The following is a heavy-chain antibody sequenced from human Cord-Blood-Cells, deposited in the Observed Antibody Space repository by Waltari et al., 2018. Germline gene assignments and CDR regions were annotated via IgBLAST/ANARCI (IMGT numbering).Heavy chain of an antibody. Sequence: QVQLVQSGAEVKKPGASVKVSCKASGYTFTSYYMHWVRQAPGQGLEWMGISNPSGGRTSYAQKFQGRVTMTRDTSTSTVYMELSSLRSEDTAVYYCASRGRDWYFDLWGRGTLVTVSS. CDR1: GYTFTSYY. J-gene: IGHJ2*01. CDR3: ASRGRDWYFDL. CDR2: SNPSGGRT. D-gene: IGHD3-10*01. V-gene: IGHV1-46*01.